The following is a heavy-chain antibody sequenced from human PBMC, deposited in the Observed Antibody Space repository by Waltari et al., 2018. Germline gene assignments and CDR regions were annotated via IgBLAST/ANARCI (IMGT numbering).Heavy chain of an antibody. D-gene: IGHD3-22*01. Sequence: QVQLVESGGGVGQPGRYLRLSCAGSGFTFSSYGMHWVRQVPGKGLGWVAVIWDDGINKYYADSVKSRFTISSDNSKNTLYLQMNSLRAEDTSVYYCAREKSTSGYPCDYWGQGTLVTVSS. CDR1: GFTFSSYG. CDR2: IWDDGINK. V-gene: IGHV3-33*01. J-gene: IGHJ4*02. CDR3: AREKSTSGYPCDY.